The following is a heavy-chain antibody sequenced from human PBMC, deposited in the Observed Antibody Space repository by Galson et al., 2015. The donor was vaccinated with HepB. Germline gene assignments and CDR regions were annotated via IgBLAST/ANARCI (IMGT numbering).Heavy chain of an antibody. J-gene: IGHJ4*02. CDR1: GFTFSSYA. CDR3: AKALGGCTNGVCHKDAWELLLLFDY. D-gene: IGHD2-8*01. CDR2: ISGSGGST. Sequence: SLRLSCAASGFTFSSYAMSWVRQAPGKGLEWVSAISGSGGSTYYADSVKGRFTISRDNSKNTLYLQMNSLRAEDTAVYYCAKALGGCTNGVCHKDAWELLLLFDYWGQGTLVTVSS. V-gene: IGHV3-23*01.